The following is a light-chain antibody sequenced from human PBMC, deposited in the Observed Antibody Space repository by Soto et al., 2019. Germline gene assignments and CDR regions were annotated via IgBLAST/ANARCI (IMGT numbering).Light chain of an antibody. CDR2: TND. V-gene: IGLV1-44*01. J-gene: IGLJ3*02. Sequence: QSVVTQSPSASGTPGQRVTISCSGSRSNIGKNAVNWYQQLPGTAPKLLIYTNDQRPSGVPDRFSGSKSGTSASLAISGLQSEDEADYYCAAWDESLNGPVFGGGTKVTVL. CDR1: RSNIGKNA. CDR3: AAWDESLNGPV.